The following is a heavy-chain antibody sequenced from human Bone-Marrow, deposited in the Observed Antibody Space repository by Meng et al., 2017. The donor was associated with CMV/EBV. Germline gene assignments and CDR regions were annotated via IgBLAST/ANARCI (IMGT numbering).Heavy chain of an antibody. V-gene: IGHV3-21*01. J-gene: IGHJ4*02. CDR1: GFTFSSYS. Sequence: GESLKISCAASGFTFSSYSMNWVRQAPGKGLEWVSSISSSSYIYYADSVKGRFTISRDNAKNSLYLQMNSLRAEETAVYYCARDADIVVVPAYFDYWGQGTLVTVSS. D-gene: IGHD2-2*01. CDR2: ISSSSYI. CDR3: ARDADIVVVPAYFDY.